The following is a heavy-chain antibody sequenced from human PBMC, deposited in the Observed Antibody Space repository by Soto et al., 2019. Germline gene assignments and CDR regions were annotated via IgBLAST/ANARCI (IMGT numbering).Heavy chain of an antibody. V-gene: IGHV3-33*01. CDR2: IWNDGGNK. D-gene: IGHD2-15*01. J-gene: IGHJ4*02. Sequence: QVQLVESGGGVVQPGRSLRLSCAASGFSFSSYGMHWVRQAPGKGLEWVAVIWNDGGNKYYADSVKGRFTISRDNSKNTLYLQMNGLRAEDTAVYYCARVGYCSGGSCYDVFDYWGQGTLVTVS. CDR3: ARVGYCSGGSCYDVFDY. CDR1: GFSFSSYG.